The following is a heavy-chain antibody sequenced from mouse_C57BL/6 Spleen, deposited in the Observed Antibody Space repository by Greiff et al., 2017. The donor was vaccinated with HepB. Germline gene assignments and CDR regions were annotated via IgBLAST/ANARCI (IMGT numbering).Heavy chain of an antibody. D-gene: IGHD2-3*01. CDR3: ARSYDGYDVGNAMDY. J-gene: IGHJ4*01. CDR1: GFSLTSYG. Sequence: VKLVESGPGLVAPSQSLSITCTVSGFSLTSYGVDWVRQSPGKGLEWLGVIWGVGSTNYNSALKSRLSISKDNSKSQVFLKMNSLQTDDTAMYYCARSYDGYDVGNAMDYWGQGTTVTVSS. V-gene: IGHV2-6*01. CDR2: IWGVGST.